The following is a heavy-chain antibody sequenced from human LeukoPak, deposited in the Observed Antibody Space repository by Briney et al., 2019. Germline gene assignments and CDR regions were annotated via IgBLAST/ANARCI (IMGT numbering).Heavy chain of an antibody. CDR2: INPNSGGT. Sequence: ASVKVSCKASGYTFTTYPVNWVRQAPGQGLEWMGRINPNSGGTNYAQKFQGRVTMTRDTSISTAYMELSRLRSDDTAVYYCARDNNNHYYHSNTGLGYWGQGTLVTVSS. V-gene: IGHV1-2*06. CDR1: GYTFTTYP. D-gene: IGHD3-22*01. J-gene: IGHJ4*02. CDR3: ARDNNNHYYHSNTGLGY.